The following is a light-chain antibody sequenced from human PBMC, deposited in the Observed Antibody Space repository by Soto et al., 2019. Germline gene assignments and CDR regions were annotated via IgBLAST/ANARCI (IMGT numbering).Light chain of an antibody. CDR1: RSISST. CDR3: QQYDDWPTT. V-gene: IGKV3-15*01. J-gene: IGKJ1*01. CDR2: SAS. Sequence: EIVMTQSPATLSVSPGERATLACRASRSISSTVAWYQQKPGQAPRLLIRSASTRATGIPARFSGAGSGTEFTLAIGSPQSEDFAVYYCQQYDDWPTTFGQGTKV.